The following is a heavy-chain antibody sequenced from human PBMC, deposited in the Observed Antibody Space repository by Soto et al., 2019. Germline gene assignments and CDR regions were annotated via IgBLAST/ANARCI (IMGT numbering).Heavy chain of an antibody. Sequence: EVQLVASGGGLVQPGGSLRLSCAASGFTFSSYEMNWVRQAPGQGLEWVSDITSTGSTRYYADSVKGRFTISRDNAKNALYLQMNSLRAEDTAFYDCARVYCNSSACHWNFDYWGQGTLVTVSS. CDR3: ARVYCNSSACHWNFDY. V-gene: IGHV3-48*03. D-gene: IGHD2-2*01. J-gene: IGHJ4*02. CDR2: ITSTGSTR. CDR1: GFTFSSYE.